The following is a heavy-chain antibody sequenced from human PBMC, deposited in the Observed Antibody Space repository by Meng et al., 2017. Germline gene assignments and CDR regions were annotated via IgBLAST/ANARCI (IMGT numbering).Heavy chain of an antibody. J-gene: IGHJ4*02. CDR1: GLTFSSYE. V-gene: IGHV3-48*03. CDR3: ARDRRIYDSSGYYSSVNVIFDY. D-gene: IGHD3-22*01. Sequence: GESLKISCAASGLTFSSYEMNWVRQAPGKGLEWVSYISSSGSTIYYADSVKGRFTISRDNAKNSLYLQMNSLRAEDTAVYYCARDRRIYDSSGYYSSVNVIFDYWGQGTLVTVSS. CDR2: ISSSGSTI.